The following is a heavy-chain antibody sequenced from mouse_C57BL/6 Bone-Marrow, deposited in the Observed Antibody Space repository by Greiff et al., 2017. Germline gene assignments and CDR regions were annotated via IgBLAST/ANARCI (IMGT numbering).Heavy chain of an antibody. Sequence: EVKLVESGGGLVQPGGSLSLSCAASGFTFTDYYMSWVRQPPGKALEWLGFIRNKANGYTTEYSASVKGRFTISRANSKSILYLQMNALRAEDSATYYCARYHAYLDDWGQGTTLTVSS. CDR1: GFTFTDYY. CDR2: IRNKANGYTT. V-gene: IGHV7-3*01. CDR3: ARYHAYLDD. J-gene: IGHJ2*01.